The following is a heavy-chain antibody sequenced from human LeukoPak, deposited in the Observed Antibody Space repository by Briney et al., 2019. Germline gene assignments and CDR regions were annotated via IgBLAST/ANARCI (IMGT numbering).Heavy chain of an antibody. CDR2: ISSSSSTI. CDR3: ARENSYDYGDYILAEYFQH. D-gene: IGHD4-17*01. Sequence: GGSLRLSCAASGFTFSSYSMNWVRQAPGKGLEWVLYISSSSSTIYYADSVKGRFTISRDNAKNSLYLQMNSLRDEDTAVYYCARENSYDYGDYILAEYFQHWGQGTLVTVSS. CDR1: GFTFSSYS. V-gene: IGHV3-48*02. J-gene: IGHJ1*01.